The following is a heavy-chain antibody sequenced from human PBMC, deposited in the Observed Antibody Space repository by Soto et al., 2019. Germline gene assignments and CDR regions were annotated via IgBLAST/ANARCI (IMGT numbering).Heavy chain of an antibody. V-gene: IGHV1-18*01. Sequence: ASVKVSCKASGYTFTSYGISWVRQAPGQGLEWMGWISAYNGNTNYAQKLQGRVTMTTDTSTSTAYMELRSLRSDDTAVYYCAREPGGYSGYDLIPGDNLFDPWGQGTLVTVSS. D-gene: IGHD5-12*01. J-gene: IGHJ5*02. CDR1: GYTFTSYG. CDR2: ISAYNGNT. CDR3: AREPGGYSGYDLIPGDNLFDP.